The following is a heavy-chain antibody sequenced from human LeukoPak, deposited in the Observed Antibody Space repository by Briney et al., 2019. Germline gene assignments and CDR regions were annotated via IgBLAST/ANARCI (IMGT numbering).Heavy chain of an antibody. CDR2: INHSGST. V-gene: IGHV4-34*01. CDR3: ARGSDTAAGLY. D-gene: IGHD6-13*01. J-gene: IGHJ4*02. CDR1: GGSFSGYY. Sequence: PSETLSLICAVYGGSFSGYYWSWIRQPPGKGLEWIGEINHSGSTNYNPSLKSRVSISVDSSKNQFSPKVSSVTAADTAVYYCARGSDTAAGLYWGQGTLVTVSS.